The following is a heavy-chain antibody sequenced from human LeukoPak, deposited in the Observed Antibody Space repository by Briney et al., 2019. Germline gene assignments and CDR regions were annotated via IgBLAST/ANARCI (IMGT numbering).Heavy chain of an antibody. V-gene: IGHV3-7*01. J-gene: IGHJ4*02. D-gene: IGHD1-26*01. CDR3: ARCGSESDY. CDR2: IKEDGSQK. CDR1: GFTFSSYG. Sequence: PGGSLRLSCAASGFTFSSYGMHWVRQAPGKGLEWVANIKEDGSQKNYVDSVKRRFTISRDNAKDSLYLQMDSLRAEDTAVYYCARCGSESDYWGQGTLVTVSS.